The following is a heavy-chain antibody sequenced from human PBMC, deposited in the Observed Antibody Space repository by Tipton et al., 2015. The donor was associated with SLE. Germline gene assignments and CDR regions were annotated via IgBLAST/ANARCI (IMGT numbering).Heavy chain of an antibody. CDR3: TTGDLGVVIMGAFDI. CDR1: GFTFSNAW. D-gene: IGHD3-3*01. J-gene: IGHJ3*02. CDR2: IKSKTDGGTT. V-gene: IGHV3-15*01. Sequence: SLRLSCAASGFTFSNAWMSWVRQAPGKGLEWVGRIKSKTDGGTTDYAAPVKGRFTISRDDSKNTLYLQMNSLKTEDTAVYYCTTGDLGVVIMGAFDIWGQGTMVTVSS.